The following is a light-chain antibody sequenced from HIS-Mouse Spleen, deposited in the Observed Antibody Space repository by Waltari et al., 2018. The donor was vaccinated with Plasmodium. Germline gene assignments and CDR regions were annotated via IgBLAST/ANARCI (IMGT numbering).Light chain of an antibody. Sequence: AIRMTQSPSSFSASTGDRVTIPCRASQGISSYLAWYQQKPGKAPKLLIYAASTLQSGVPSRFSGSGSGTDFTLTISCLQPEDFATYYCQQFNSYPQGTFGQGTRLEIK. CDR2: AAS. CDR1: QGISSY. V-gene: IGKV1-8*01. J-gene: IGKJ5*01. CDR3: QQFNSYPQGT.